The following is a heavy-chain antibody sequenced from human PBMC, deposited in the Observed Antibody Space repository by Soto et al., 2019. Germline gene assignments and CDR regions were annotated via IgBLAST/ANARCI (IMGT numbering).Heavy chain of an antibody. CDR1: GGSISGYY. D-gene: IGHD1-26*01. J-gene: IGHJ3*02. CDR2: IHSSGRT. V-gene: IGHV4-4*07. Sequence: SSETLSLTCTVSGGSISGYYWSWIRQSAGKGLEWIGRIHSSGRTNYNPSLSSRVSMSVDVSKSQFALNLTSVTAADTAVYYCVKVDWLIVGQAFDIWGQGTMVTVSS. CDR3: VKVDWLIVGQAFDI.